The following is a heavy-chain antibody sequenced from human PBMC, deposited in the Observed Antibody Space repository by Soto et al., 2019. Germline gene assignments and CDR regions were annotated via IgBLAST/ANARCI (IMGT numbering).Heavy chain of an antibody. V-gene: IGHV1-18*01. Sequence: ASVKVSCKASGYTFTSYGISWVRQAPGQGLEWMGWISAYNGNTNYAQKLQGRVTMTTDTSTSTAYMELRSLRSDDTAVYYCARVSASRVEWFLGWFDPWGQGTLVTVSS. J-gene: IGHJ5*02. D-gene: IGHD3-3*01. CDR3: ARVSASRVEWFLGWFDP. CDR1: GYTFTSYG. CDR2: ISAYNGNT.